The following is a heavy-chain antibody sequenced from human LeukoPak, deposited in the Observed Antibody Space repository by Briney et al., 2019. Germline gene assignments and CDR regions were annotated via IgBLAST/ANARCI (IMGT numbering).Heavy chain of an antibody. CDR2: ISAYNGNT. V-gene: IGHV1-18*04. D-gene: IGHD3-10*01. CDR1: DYTFTSYG. J-gene: IGHJ3*02. CDR3: ARDYYGSGSYFLTAFDI. Sequence: ASVKISCKASDYTFTSYGISWVRQAPGQGLEWMGGISAYNGNTNYAQKLQGRVTMTTDTSTSTAYMELRSLRSDDTAVYYCARDYYGSGSYFLTAFDIWGQGTMVTVSS.